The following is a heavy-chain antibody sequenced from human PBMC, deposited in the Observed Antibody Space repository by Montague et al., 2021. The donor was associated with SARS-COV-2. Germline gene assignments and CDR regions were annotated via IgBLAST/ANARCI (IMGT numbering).Heavy chain of an antibody. J-gene: IGHJ4*02. Sequence: SETLSLTCSVSGDSITNHNWSWFGQPAGKGLEWIGRMHFTGRTNLCPFFSRRLTRSADTSKNQFSLKLTSVTAADTAIYFCARDRFDFGAGRQGTIDFWGQGTLGNVSS. CDR1: GDSITNHN. V-gene: IGHV4-4*07. D-gene: IGHD1/OR15-1a*01. CDR3: ARDRFDFGAGRQGTIDF. CDR2: MHFTGRT.